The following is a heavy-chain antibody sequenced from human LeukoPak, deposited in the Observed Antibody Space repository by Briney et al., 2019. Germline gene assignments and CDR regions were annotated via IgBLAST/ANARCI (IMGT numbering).Heavy chain of an antibody. Sequence: GRSLRLPCAASGFTFSDYYMSWVRQAPGKGLEWVSYISSSSSYTNYAGSVKGRFTISRDNAKDSLYLQMNSLRAEDTAFYYCARGPPTSSGYPPLSDLWGQGTLVTVSS. CDR2: ISSSSSYT. CDR3: ARGPPTSSGYPPLSDL. V-gene: IGHV3-11*05. J-gene: IGHJ4*02. D-gene: IGHD3-22*01. CDR1: GFTFSDYY.